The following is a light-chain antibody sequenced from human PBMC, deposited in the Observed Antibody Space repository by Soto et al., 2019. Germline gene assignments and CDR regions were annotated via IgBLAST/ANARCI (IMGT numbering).Light chain of an antibody. CDR2: GAS. J-gene: IGKJ4*01. CDR1: QSLSSN. V-gene: IGKV3D-15*01. CDR3: QQYNAWPFT. Sequence: EIVMTQSPATLSVSPGERATLSCRASQSLSSNLAWYQQKPGQAPRLLIYGASTRATGIPARFSGSGSGTDFTLTISSLQSEDFAVYYCQQYNAWPFTFGGGTKV.